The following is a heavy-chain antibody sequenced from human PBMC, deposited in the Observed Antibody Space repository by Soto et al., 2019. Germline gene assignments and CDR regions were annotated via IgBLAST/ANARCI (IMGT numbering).Heavy chain of an antibody. D-gene: IGHD1-1*01. J-gene: IGHJ4*02. CDR2: INPSARSA. CDR3: ARDNSAANGVLDH. Sequence: ASVKVSCKDSGGLFSSFAISWVRQAPGQGPEWVGMINPSARSASYAQKLRGRLTMDRDTSTTTVYMELSRLTFEDTAVYFCARDNSAANGVLDHWGQGTLVTVSS. V-gene: IGHV1-46*04. CDR1: GGLFSSFA.